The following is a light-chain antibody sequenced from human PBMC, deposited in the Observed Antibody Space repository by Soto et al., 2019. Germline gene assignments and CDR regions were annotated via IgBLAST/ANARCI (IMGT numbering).Light chain of an antibody. J-gene: IGLJ1*01. CDR1: SSDIGGYNY. Sequence: QSALTQPASVSGSPGQSITISCTGTSSDIGGYNYVSWYQQHPGKVPKLMIFEVRNRPSGVSYRLSRPKSCNTASLNISGLQAEDEADYYCSSYTGSSTLYVFGTGTKLTVL. CDR2: EVR. V-gene: IGLV2-14*01. CDR3: SSYTGSSTLYV.